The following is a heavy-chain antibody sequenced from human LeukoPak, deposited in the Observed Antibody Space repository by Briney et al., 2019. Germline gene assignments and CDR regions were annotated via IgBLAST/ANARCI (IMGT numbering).Heavy chain of an antibody. V-gene: IGHV4-34*01. CDR3: ARDSGYSSSLGYYYGMDV. Sequence: SETLSLTCAVYGGSFTGYYWSWIRQPPGKGLEWIGEINHSGSTNYNPSLKSRVTISVDTSKNQFSLKLSSVTAADTAVYYCARDSGYSSSLGYYYGMDVWGQGTTVTVSS. CDR1: GGSFTGYY. J-gene: IGHJ6*02. D-gene: IGHD6-13*01. CDR2: INHSGST.